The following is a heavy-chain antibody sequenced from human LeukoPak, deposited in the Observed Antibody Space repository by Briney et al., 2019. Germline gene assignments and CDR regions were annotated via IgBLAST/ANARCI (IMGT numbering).Heavy chain of an antibody. CDR2: INSGSSYM. D-gene: IGHD7-27*01. CDR3: AREDDDWGPNTFDV. CDR1: GFTFSSYS. V-gene: IGHV3-48*02. J-gene: IGHJ3*01. Sequence: PGGSLRLSCAASGFTFSSYSMNWVRQAPGKGLEWVSYINSGSSYMYYPDSVKGRFTISRDNAKNSLYLQMDSLRDEDTAVHYCAREDDDWGPNTFDVWGQGTVVAVSS.